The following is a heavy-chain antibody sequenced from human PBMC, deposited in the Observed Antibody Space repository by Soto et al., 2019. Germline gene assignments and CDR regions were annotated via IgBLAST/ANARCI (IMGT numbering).Heavy chain of an antibody. Sequence: GGSLRLSCAASGFTFGNAWMNWVRQAPGKGLEWVGRIKSKTDGGTTDYAAPVKGRFTISRDDSKNTLYLQMNSLKTEDTAVYYCTTDPMIVVVILDYWGQGTLVTVSS. J-gene: IGHJ4*02. CDR3: TTDPMIVVVILDY. CDR1: GFTFGNAW. D-gene: IGHD3-22*01. V-gene: IGHV3-15*07. CDR2: IKSKTDGGTT.